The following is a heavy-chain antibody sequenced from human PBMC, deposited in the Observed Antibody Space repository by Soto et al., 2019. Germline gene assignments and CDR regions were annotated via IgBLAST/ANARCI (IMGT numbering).Heavy chain of an antibody. J-gene: IGHJ3*02. CDR2: MTWTGTTI. CDR3: GKDRLRDVFDI. V-gene: IGHV3-48*01. Sequence: GGSLRLSCGASGFTFNGYDMNWVRPAPGKGLEWLSFMTWTGTTIYYADSVEGRFTISRDNAKNSLFLQMNSLRVEDTAVYYYGKDRLRDVFDIRTQGTFVTVSS. D-gene: IGHD2-21*02. CDR1: GFTFNGYD.